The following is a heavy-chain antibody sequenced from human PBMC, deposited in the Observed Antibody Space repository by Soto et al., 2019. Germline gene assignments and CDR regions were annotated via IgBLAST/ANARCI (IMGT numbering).Heavy chain of an antibody. V-gene: IGHV1-24*01. CDR2: FDPEDGET. J-gene: IGHJ6*02. D-gene: IGHD3-16*02. Sequence: ASGKVSCKVSGYTLTELSMHWVRQAPGKGLEWMGGFDPEDGETIYAQKFQGRVTMTEDTSTDTAYMELSSLRSEDTAVYYCATDLSHGMDVWCQGTTVTVSS. CDR1: GYTLTELS. CDR3: ATDLSHGMDV.